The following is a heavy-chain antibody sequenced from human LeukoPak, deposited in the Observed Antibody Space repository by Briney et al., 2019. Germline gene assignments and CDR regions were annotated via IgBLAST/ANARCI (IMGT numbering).Heavy chain of an antibody. CDR2: ISGSGGST. Sequence: GGSLRLSCAASGFTFSSYAMSWVRQAPGKGLERVSAISGSGGSTYYADSVKGRFTISRDNSKNTLYLQMNSLRAEDTAVYYCAKDQYSGSVVVTYFDYWGQGTLVTVSS. CDR1: GFTFSSYA. CDR3: AKDQYSGSVVVTYFDY. J-gene: IGHJ4*02. V-gene: IGHV3-23*01. D-gene: IGHD3-22*01.